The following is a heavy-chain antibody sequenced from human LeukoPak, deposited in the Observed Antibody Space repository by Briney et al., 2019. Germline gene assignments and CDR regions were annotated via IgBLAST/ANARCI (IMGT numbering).Heavy chain of an antibody. V-gene: IGHV3-30-3*01. D-gene: IGHD3-3*01. CDR1: GFTFSDYA. CDR2: TSYDGSND. CDR3: AKVGGRNYYDFWSGYQSSFDY. Sequence: GGSLRLSCAASGFTFSDYAIHWVRQAPGKGLEWVAVTSYDGSNDFYADSVRGRFTISRDNSKNTVYLQMNSLRAEDTSVYYCAKVGGRNYYDFWSGYQSSFDYWAREPWSPSPQ. J-gene: IGHJ4*02.